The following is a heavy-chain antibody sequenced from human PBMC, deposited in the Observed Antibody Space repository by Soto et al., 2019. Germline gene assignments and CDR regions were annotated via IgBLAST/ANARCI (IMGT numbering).Heavy chain of an antibody. CDR1: GYSFTSYA. J-gene: IGHJ3*02. Sequence: ASVKVPSKASGYSFTSYAIHSVRHPPGQGLEWMGIINPSGGSTSYAQKFQGRVTMTRDTSTSTVYMELSSLRSEDTAVYYCARERGGIVATSNDGFDIWGQGTMVT. CDR2: INPSGGST. V-gene: IGHV1-46*03. CDR3: ARERGGIVATSNDGFDI. D-gene: IGHD5-12*01.